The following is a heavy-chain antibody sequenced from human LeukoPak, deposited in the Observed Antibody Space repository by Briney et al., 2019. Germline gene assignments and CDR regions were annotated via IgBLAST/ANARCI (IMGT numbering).Heavy chain of an antibody. Sequence: GGSLRLSCTASGFTFGDYAMSWVRQAPGKGLEWVGFIRTKDYGGTTEYAASVKGRFTISRDDSKSIAYLQMNSLKTEDTAVYYCTRDRRYGSGSFYYYYGMDVWGQGTTVTVSS. V-gene: IGHV3-49*04. CDR2: IRTKDYGGTT. J-gene: IGHJ6*02. CDR3: TRDRRYGSGSFYYYYGMDV. CDR1: GFTFGDYA. D-gene: IGHD3-10*01.